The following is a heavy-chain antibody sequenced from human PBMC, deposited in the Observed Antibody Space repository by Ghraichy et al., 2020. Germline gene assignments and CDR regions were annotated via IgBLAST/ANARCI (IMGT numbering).Heavy chain of an antibody. CDR1: GFTFSSYA. V-gene: IGHV3-23*01. Sequence: GGSLRLSCAASGFTFSSYAMSWVRQAPGKGLECVSAISGSGGDTYHADSVKGRFTISRDNSKNTLYLQMNSLGAEDTAVYYCAKATYTFDIWGQGTMVTVSS. CDR2: ISGSGGDT. J-gene: IGHJ3*02. CDR3: AKATYTFDI. D-gene: IGHD2-2*02.